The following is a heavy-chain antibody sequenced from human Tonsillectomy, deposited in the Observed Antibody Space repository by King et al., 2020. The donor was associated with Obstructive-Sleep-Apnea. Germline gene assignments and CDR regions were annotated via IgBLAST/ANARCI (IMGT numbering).Heavy chain of an antibody. CDR1: GGSISSSSYY. CDR2: IYYSGST. CDR3: ARDDRPEVVDNYYYYYGMDV. V-gene: IGHV4-39*07. D-gene: IGHD2-15*01. Sequence: QLQESGPGLVKPSETLSLTCTVSGGSISSSSYYWGWIRQPPGKGLEWIGSIYYSGSTYYNPSLKSRVTISVDTSKNQFSLKLSSVTAADTAVYYCARDDRPEVVDNYYYYYGMDVWGQGTTVTVSS. J-gene: IGHJ6*02.